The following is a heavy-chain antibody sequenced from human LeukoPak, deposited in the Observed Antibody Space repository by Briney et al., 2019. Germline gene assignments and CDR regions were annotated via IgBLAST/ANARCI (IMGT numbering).Heavy chain of an antibody. V-gene: IGHV1-2*02. J-gene: IGHJ6*03. CDR1: GYTLTDYY. CDR2: INPNSGAT. CDR3: ARGRQTYYYYMGV. Sequence: ASVKVSCKASGYTLTDYYMHWVRQAPVQGLEWMAWINPNSGATIYAQNFQDSVTVNRDTYISTAYMELSSLRSDDTAVYYCARGRQTYYYYMGVWGKGTTVTVSS.